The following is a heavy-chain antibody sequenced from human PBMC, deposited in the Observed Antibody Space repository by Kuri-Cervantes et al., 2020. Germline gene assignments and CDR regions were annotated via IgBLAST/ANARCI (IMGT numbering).Heavy chain of an antibody. Sequence: GESLKISCAASGFTFSSYWMSWVRQAPGKGLEWVANIKQDGSEKYCVDSVKGRFTISRDNAKNSLYLQMNSLRAEDTAVYYCARDLGLVDTAWMDVWGQGTTVTVSS. CDR2: IKQDGSEK. CDR1: GFTFSSYW. CDR3: ARDLGLVDTAWMDV. V-gene: IGHV3-7*01. D-gene: IGHD5-18*01. J-gene: IGHJ6*02.